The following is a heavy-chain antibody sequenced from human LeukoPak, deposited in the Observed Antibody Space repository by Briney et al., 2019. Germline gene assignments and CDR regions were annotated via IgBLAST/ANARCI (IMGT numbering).Heavy chain of an antibody. CDR3: ARGRGADSYGPRIDY. Sequence: SETLSLTCTVSGYSISSGYYWGWIRQPPGKGLEWIGSIYHSGSTYYNPSLKSRVTISVDTSKNQFSLKLSSVTAADTAVYYCARGRGADSYGPRIDYWGQGTLVTVSS. V-gene: IGHV4-38-2*02. D-gene: IGHD5-18*01. CDR2: IYHSGST. J-gene: IGHJ4*02. CDR1: GYSISSGYY.